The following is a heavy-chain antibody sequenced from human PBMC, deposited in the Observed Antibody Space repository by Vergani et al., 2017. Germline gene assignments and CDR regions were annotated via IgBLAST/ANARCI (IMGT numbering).Heavy chain of an antibody. Sequence: QVQLQASGPGRVKPSQTLSLTCTMSGGSISAGYYFCSWIRQPAGQGLEWLGHISASGNASHSPSLKTRVSMSVDTSKNQFSLTVTAVTAADTAIYFCARRSGGYYSGGKVPPLRTAFDVWGHGTVVTVSS. J-gene: IGHJ3*01. D-gene: IGHD2-15*01. CDR2: ISASGNA. V-gene: IGHV4-61*02. CDR3: ARRSGGYYSGGKVPPLRTAFDV. CDR1: GGSISAGYYF.